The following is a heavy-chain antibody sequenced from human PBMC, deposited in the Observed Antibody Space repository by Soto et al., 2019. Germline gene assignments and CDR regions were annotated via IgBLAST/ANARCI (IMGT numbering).Heavy chain of an antibody. CDR2: ISYDGSNK. D-gene: IGHD3-10*01. V-gene: IGHV3-30*18. Sequence: GWSLRLSCSASVFIFSKNGMHWFRQDPGKGLEWVAVISYDGSNKDYADSVKGRLTISRDNSKKMLYLQMNSLRTEDTAVYYCAKVLWFGELYGPMYFDYWGQGTLVTVSS. CDR1: VFIFSKNG. J-gene: IGHJ4*02. CDR3: AKVLWFGELYGPMYFDY.